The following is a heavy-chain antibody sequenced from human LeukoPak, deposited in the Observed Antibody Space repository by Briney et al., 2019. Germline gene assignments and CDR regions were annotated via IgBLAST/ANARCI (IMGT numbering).Heavy chain of an antibody. CDR3: ARVGQLAGTRPA. V-gene: IGHV4-38-2*01. D-gene: IGHD6-19*01. J-gene: IGHJ4*02. Sequence: PSETLSFTCAVSGYSISSGYCWGWIRQPPGKGLEWIGSIYHSGSTYYNPSLKSRVTISVDTSKNQFSLKLSSVTAADTAVYYCARVGQLAGTRPAGGQGTLVTVSS. CDR2: IYHSGST. CDR1: GYSISSGYC.